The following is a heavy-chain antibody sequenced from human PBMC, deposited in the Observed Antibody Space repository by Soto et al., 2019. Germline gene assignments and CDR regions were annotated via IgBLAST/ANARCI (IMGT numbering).Heavy chain of an antibody. J-gene: IGHJ4*02. CDR3: AREWEYSSGWREKTFFDY. D-gene: IGHD6-19*01. CDR2: TYYRSKWYN. V-gene: IGHV6-1*01. Sequence: SQTLSLTCAISGDSVSSNSAAWNWLRQSPSRGLEWLGRTYYRSKWYNDYAVSVKSRITINPDTSKNQFSLQLNSVTPEDTAVYYCAREWEYSSGWREKTFFDYWGQGTLVTVSS. CDR1: GDSVSSNSAA.